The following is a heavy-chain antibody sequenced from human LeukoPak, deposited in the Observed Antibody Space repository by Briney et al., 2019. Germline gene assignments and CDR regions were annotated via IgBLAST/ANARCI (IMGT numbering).Heavy chain of an antibody. D-gene: IGHD5-18*01. CDR3: AKDVAQLWFRGVNYFDY. J-gene: IGHJ4*02. Sequence: LGGSLRLSCAASGFTFSSYGMHWVRQAPGRGLEWVAVISYDGGNKYYADSVKGRFTISRDNSKNTLYLQMNSLRAEDTAVYYCAKDVAQLWFRGVNYFDYWGQGTPVTVSS. CDR2: ISYDGGNK. V-gene: IGHV3-30*18. CDR1: GFTFSSYG.